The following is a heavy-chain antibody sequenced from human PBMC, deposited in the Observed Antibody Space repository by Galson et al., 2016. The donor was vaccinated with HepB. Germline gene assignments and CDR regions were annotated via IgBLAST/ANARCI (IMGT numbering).Heavy chain of an antibody. CDR2: TYYRSKWYN. CDR1: GDSVSNNSAA. D-gene: IGHD1-26*01. CDR3: ASQVGVGVRHFDY. V-gene: IGHV6-1*01. Sequence: CAISGDSVSNNSAAWNWIRQSPSRGLEWLGRTYYRSKWYNDYAVSVKSRITIKPDTSKNRFSLQLNSVTPEDTAVYFCASQVGVGVRHFDYWGQGTVVTVSS. J-gene: IGHJ4*02.